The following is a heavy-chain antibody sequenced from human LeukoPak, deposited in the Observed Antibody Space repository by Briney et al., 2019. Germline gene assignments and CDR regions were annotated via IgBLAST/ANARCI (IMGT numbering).Heavy chain of an antibody. V-gene: IGHV3-74*01. CDR2: INSDGSST. CDR1: GNYW. J-gene: IGHJ4*02. D-gene: IGHD6-13*01. CDR3: ARRIAAAAAPYYFDY. Sequence: GGSLRLSCAASGNYWMHWVRQAPGKGLLWVSCINSDGSSTSYADSVKGRFTISRDNAKNTLYLQMNSLRAEDTAVYYCARRIAAAAAPYYFDYWGQGTLVTVSS.